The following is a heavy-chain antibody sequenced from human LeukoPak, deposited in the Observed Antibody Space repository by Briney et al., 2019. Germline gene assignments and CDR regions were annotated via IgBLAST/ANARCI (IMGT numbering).Heavy chain of an antibody. Sequence: ASVKVSCKASGGTFSSYAISWVRQAPGQGLEWMGGIIPIFGTANYAQKFQGRVTITADKSTSTAYMELSSLRSEDTAVYYCARGDSTYYDILTGYSHYYFDYWGQGTLVTVSS. J-gene: IGHJ4*02. V-gene: IGHV1-69*06. CDR2: IIPIFGTA. CDR1: GGTFSSYA. D-gene: IGHD3-9*01. CDR3: ARGDSTYYDILTGYSHYYFDY.